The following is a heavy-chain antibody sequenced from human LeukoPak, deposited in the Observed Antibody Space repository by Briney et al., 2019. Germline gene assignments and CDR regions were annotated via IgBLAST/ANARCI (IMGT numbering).Heavy chain of an antibody. CDR1: VFTFSSYR. V-gene: IGHV3-48*04. Sequence: PGGSLTLSCAASVFTFSSYRLNRVRQAPGTWLEWVSYISTSISTIYYADSVKGRFTISRDNAKNLLYLQMNSLRAVDAAVYYCARKDSGAAFDIWGQGTMVTVSS. J-gene: IGHJ3*02. D-gene: IGHD1-26*01. CDR2: ISTSISTI. CDR3: ARKDSGAAFDI.